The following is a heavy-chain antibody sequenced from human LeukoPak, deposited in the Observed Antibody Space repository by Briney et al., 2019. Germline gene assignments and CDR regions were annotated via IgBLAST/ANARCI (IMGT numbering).Heavy chain of an antibody. V-gene: IGHV1-8*01. CDR2: MNPNSGNT. Sequence: ASVKVSCKASGYTFTSYDINWVRQATGQGLEWMGWMNPNSGNTGYAQKFQGRVTMTRNTSISTAYMELSSLRSEDTAVYYCARVYPEKWKVRSYYYMDVWGKGTMVTVSS. D-gene: IGHD4-17*01. J-gene: IGHJ6*03. CDR1: GYTFTSYD. CDR3: ARVYPEKWKVRSYYYMDV.